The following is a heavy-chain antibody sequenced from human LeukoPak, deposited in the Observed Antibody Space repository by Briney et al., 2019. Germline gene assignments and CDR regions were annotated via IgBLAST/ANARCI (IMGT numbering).Heavy chain of an antibody. D-gene: IGHD4-17*01. CDR3: ARERGVSTTVIDY. CDR1: GGSLSSYY. V-gene: IGHV4-59*01. J-gene: IGHJ4*02. CDR2: IYYSGST. Sequence: SETLSLTCTVSGGSLSSYYWSWLRQPPGKGLEWIGYIYYSGSTNYNPSLKSRVTISVDTSKNQFSLKLSSVTAADTAVYYCARERGVSTTVIDYWGQGTLVTVSS.